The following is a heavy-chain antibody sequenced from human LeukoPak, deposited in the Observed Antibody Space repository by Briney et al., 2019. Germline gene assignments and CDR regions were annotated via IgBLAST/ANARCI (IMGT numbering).Heavy chain of an antibody. D-gene: IGHD5-24*01. Sequence: PSETLSLTCTVSGGSISSYYWSWIRQPPGKGLEWIGYIYYSGSTNYNPSLKSRVTISVDTSKNQFSLKLSSVTAADTAVYYCARPIEMATIRAGFDYWGRGTLVTVSS. CDR1: GGSISSYY. CDR3: ARPIEMATIRAGFDY. J-gene: IGHJ4*02. CDR2: IYYSGST. V-gene: IGHV4-59*08.